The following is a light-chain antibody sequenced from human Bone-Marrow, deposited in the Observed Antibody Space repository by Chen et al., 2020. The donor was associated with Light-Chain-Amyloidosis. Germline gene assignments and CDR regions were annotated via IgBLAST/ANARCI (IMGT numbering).Light chain of an antibody. Sequence: NFMLTQPHSVSESPGKTVIIYCTRSSGSIATNYVQWYQQRPGSSPTTVIYEDDQRPSGVPDRFSGSIDRSYNAASLDISGMKTENEADYYCQSYQGSSQGVFGGGTKLTVL. CDR1: SGSIATNY. J-gene: IGLJ3*02. V-gene: IGLV6-57*01. CDR3: QSYQGSSQGV. CDR2: EDD.